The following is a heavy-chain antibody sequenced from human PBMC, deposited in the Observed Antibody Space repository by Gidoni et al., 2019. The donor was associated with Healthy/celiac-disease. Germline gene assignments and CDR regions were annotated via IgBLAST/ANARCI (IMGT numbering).Heavy chain of an antibody. V-gene: IGHV1-2*02. CDR3: ARDRIAAAGINWFDP. CDR2: INPNSGGT. CDR1: GYTFPGYY. J-gene: IGHJ5*02. Sequence: QVQLVQSGAEVKKPGASVKVSCKASGYTFPGYYMHWVRQAPGQGLEWMGWINPNSGGTNYAQKFQDRVTMTRDTSISTAYMELSRLRSDDTAVYYCARDRIAAAGINWFDPWGQGTLVTVSS. D-gene: IGHD6-13*01.